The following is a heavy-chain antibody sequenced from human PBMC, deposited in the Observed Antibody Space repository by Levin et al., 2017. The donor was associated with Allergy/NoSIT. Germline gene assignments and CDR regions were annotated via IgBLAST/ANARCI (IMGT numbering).Heavy chain of an antibody. CDR1: GFTFSSYN. V-gene: IGHV3-21*01. CDR3: ARDGDHFSPDAFDI. J-gene: IGHJ3*02. CDR2: ISRSSSYI. D-gene: IGHD7-27*01. Sequence: PGGSLRLSCAASGFTFSSYNMNWVRQAPGKGLEWVSFISRSSSYIYYADSVKGRFTVSRDNTKNSLYLQMNSLRAEDTAVYYCARDGDHFSPDAFDIWGQGTMVIVSS.